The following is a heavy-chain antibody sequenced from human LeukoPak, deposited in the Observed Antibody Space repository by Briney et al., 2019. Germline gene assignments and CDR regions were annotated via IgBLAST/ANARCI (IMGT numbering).Heavy chain of an antibody. D-gene: IGHD3-16*02. J-gene: IGHJ4*02. CDR2: IIPIFGTA. Sequence: NPGGSLRLSCAASGFTFSSYAISWVRQAPGQGLEWMGGIIPIFGTANYAQKFQGRVTITADESTSTAYMELSSLRSEDTAVYYCAREYDYVWGSYRPAQGFDYWGQGTLVTVSS. CDR1: GFTFSSYA. CDR3: AREYDYVWGSYRPAQGFDY. V-gene: IGHV1-69*01.